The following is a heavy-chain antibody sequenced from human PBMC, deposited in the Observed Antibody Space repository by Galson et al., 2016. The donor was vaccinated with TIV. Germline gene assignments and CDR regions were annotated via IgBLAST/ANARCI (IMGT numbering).Heavy chain of an antibody. CDR1: GYTFTIYP. J-gene: IGHJ4*02. CDR2: INAANGHT. CDR3: ARPPYCGGDCFKYDS. V-gene: IGHV1-3*01. D-gene: IGHD2-21*01. Sequence: SGKASGYTFTIYPIHWVRQAPGQSLEWMGRINAANGHTKYSQRFQGRVTITRDTSTTTAYMELSSLRSEDTAVYYCARPPYCGGDCFKYDSWGQGTLVTVSS.